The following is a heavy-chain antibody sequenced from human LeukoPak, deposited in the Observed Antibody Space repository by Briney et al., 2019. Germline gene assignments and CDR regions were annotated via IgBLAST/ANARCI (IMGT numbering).Heavy chain of an antibody. Sequence: GESLKISCKGSGYSFSNYWIGWVRQMPGKGLEWVGIFCPGDSDTRYSPSFQGQVTISADKSISTAYLQWSSLKASDTAMYYCARHLRGSATYPIDYWGQGTLVTVSS. V-gene: IGHV5-51*01. CDR1: GYSFSNYW. CDR2: FCPGDSDT. D-gene: IGHD3-10*01. J-gene: IGHJ4*02. CDR3: ARHLRGSATYPIDY.